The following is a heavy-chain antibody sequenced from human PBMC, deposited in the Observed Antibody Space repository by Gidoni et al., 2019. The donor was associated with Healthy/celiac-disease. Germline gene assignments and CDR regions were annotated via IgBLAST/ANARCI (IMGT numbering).Heavy chain of an antibody. CDR1: GFTSSNAW. J-gene: IGHJ4*02. CDR2: IKSKTDGGTT. V-gene: IGHV3-15*01. Sequence: EVQLVESGGGLVKPGGSLRLSCAASGFTSSNAWMSWVRQAPGKGLEWVGRIKSKTDGGTTDYAAPVKGRFTISRDDSKNTLYLQMNSLKTEDTAVYYCTTGHYYDSSGYPRYWGQGTLVTVSS. CDR3: TTGHYYDSSGYPRY. D-gene: IGHD3-22*01.